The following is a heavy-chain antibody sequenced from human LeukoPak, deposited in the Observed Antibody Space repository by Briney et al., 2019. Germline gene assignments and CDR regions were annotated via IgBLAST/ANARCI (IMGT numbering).Heavy chain of an antibody. V-gene: IGHV3-48*02. CDR2: ISSSSSTI. CDR3: AREETGYYDFWSGPYYYYGMDV. CDR1: GFTFSSYS. Sequence: GGSLRLSCAASGFTFSSYSMNWVRQAPRKGLEWVSSISSSSSTIYYADSVKGRFTISRDNAKNSLYLQMNSLRDEDTAVYYCAREETGYYDFWSGPYYYYGMDVWGQGTTVTVSS. J-gene: IGHJ6*02. D-gene: IGHD3-3*01.